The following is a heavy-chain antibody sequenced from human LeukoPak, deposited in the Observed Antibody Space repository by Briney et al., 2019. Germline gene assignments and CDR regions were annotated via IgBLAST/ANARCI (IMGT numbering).Heavy chain of an antibody. CDR2: IYSSGST. CDR3: AKSGGYGLIDY. D-gene: IGHD1-26*01. J-gene: IGHJ4*02. V-gene: IGHV4-39*01. CDR1: GASVSGSPYY. Sequence: ASETLSLTCTVSGASVSGSPYYWGWIRQPPGKGLEWIGSIYSSGSTYYNASLQSRVAISIETSKNQISLRLNSVTAADTAIYYCAKSGGYGLIDYWGQGTLVTVSS.